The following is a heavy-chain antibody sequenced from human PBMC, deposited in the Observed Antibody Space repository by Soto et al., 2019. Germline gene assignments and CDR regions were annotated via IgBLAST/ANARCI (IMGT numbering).Heavy chain of an antibody. CDR3: TTVFNYDFWSGYYIFDY. Sequence: GGSLRLSCAASGFTFSNAWMSWVRQAPGKGLERVGRIKSKTDGGTTDYSAPVKGRFTISRDDSKNMLYLQMNSLKTEDTAVYYRTTVFNYDFWSGYYIFDYWGQGTLVTVSS. D-gene: IGHD3-3*01. J-gene: IGHJ4*02. CDR1: GFTFSNAW. V-gene: IGHV3-15*01. CDR2: IKSKTDGGTT.